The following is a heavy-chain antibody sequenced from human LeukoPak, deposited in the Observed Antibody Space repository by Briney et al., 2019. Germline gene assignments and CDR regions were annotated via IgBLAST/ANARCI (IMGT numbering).Heavy chain of an antibody. CDR3: VGRLPPADY. D-gene: IGHD3-10*01. CDR2: ISSSGSTI. Sequence: LSLTCTVSGYSISSGYYWGWIRQPPGKGLEWVSYISSSGSTIYYADSVKGRFTISRDNAKNSLYLQMNSLRAEDTAVYYCVGRLPPADYWGQGTLVTVSS. J-gene: IGHJ4*02. CDR1: GYSISSGYY. V-gene: IGHV3-11*04.